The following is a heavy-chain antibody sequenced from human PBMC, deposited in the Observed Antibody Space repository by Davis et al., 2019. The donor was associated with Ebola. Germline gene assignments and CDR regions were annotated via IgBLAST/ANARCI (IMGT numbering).Heavy chain of an antibody. CDR3: ARVNDYYFYMDV. CDR1: AAPISSSNW. V-gene: IGHV4-4*02. J-gene: IGHJ6*03. Sequence: PGGSLRLSCAVSAAPISSSNWSSWVRPTPGKGLEWIGEIFHGGSTNYNPSLKSRITVSLDKSKNQFSLKVNSVTAADTAVYYCARVNDYYFYMDVWGKGTTVTVSS. CDR2: IFHGGST.